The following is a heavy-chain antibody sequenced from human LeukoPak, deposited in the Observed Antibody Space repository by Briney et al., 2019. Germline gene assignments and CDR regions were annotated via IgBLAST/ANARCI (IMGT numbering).Heavy chain of an antibody. Sequence: PGGSLRLSCAASGFTFITYALTWVRQAPGKGLEWVSTITSTGGGTFYADSVKGRFTISRDNSKNTLYLQMNSLRAEDTALYYCARDNTYFSGSRYYDRFDYWGQGTLVTVSS. J-gene: IGHJ4*02. CDR3: ARDNTYFSGSRYYDRFDY. D-gene: IGHD2-15*01. CDR2: ITSTGGGT. CDR1: GFTFITYA. V-gene: IGHV3-23*01.